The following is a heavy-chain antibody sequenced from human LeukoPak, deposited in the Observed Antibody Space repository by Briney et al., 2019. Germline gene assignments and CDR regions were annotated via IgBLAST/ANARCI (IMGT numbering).Heavy chain of an antibody. CDR2: INPDGSTT. J-gene: IGHJ5*02. V-gene: IGHV3-74*01. CDR3: ARVLSGSWDWFDP. D-gene: IGHD3-22*01. CDR1: GFTFSRYW. Sequence: PGESLRLSCAASGFTFSRYWIHWVRQAPGKGLEWVSRINPDGSTTTYADSVKGRFTISRDNAKNTVYLQMNSLRAEDTAVYCCARVLSGSWDWFDPWGQGTLVTVSS.